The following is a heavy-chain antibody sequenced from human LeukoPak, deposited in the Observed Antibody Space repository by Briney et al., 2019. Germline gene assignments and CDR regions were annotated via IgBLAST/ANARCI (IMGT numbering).Heavy chain of an antibody. Sequence: GGSLSLPCADCGFPLSRYCMHWVRQTRGKGLVWVSCISADGSVTRYADSVKGRFTISRDNTKSTLYLQMHSLRAEDTAVYYCATAGGDGSRMGFDPWGQGTLVTVSS. V-gene: IGHV3-74*01. CDR2: ISADGSVT. J-gene: IGHJ5*02. CDR3: ATAGGDGSRMGFDP. CDR1: GFPLSRYC. D-gene: IGHD2-15*01.